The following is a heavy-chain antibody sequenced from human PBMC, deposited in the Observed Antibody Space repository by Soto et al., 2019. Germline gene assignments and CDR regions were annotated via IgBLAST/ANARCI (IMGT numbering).Heavy chain of an antibody. Sequence: SQTLSLTCAISGDSVSSNSAAWNWIRQSPSRGLEWLGRTYYRSKWYNDYAVSVKSRITINPDTSKNQYSLQLNSVTPEDTAVYYCARAVVVTAIRYYYYGMDVWGQGTTVTVSS. V-gene: IGHV6-1*01. CDR2: TYYRSKWYN. D-gene: IGHD2-21*02. J-gene: IGHJ6*02. CDR1: GDSVSSNSAA. CDR3: ARAVVVTAIRYYYYGMDV.